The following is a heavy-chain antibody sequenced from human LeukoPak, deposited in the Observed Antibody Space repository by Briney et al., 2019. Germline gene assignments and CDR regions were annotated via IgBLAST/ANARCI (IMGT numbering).Heavy chain of an antibody. CDR1: GFTFSSYA. V-gene: IGHV3-23*01. CDR2: ISGSGGST. D-gene: IGHD3-10*01. CDR3: AKPFWFGELLSFDP. Sequence: SGGSLRLSCAASGFTFSSYAMSWVRQAPGKGLEWVSAISGSGGSTYYADSVKGRFTISRDNSKNTLYLQMNSLRAEDTAVYYCAKPFWFGELLSFDPWGQGTLVTVSS. J-gene: IGHJ5*02.